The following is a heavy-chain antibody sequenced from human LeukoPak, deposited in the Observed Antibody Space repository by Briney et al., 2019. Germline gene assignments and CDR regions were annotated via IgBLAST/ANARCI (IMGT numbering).Heavy chain of an antibody. CDR2: INAGNGNT. D-gene: IGHD6-13*01. V-gene: IGHV1-3*01. J-gene: IGHJ6*02. Sequence: ASVKVSCKASGYTFTSYAMHWVRQAPGQRLKWMGWINAGNGNTKYSQKFQGRVTITRDTSASTAYMELSSLRSEDTAVYYCARDDTAAAGYYYGMDVWGQGTTVTVSS. CDR1: GYTFTSYA. CDR3: ARDDTAAAGYYYGMDV.